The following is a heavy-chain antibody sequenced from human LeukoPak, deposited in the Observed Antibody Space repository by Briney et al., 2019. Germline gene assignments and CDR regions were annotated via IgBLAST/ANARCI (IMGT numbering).Heavy chain of an antibody. V-gene: IGHV3-11*04. J-gene: IGHJ5*02. Sequence: GGPLRLSCAASGFTFSDYYMSWIRQAPGKGLEWVSYISSSGSTIYYADSVKGRFTISRDNAKNSLYLQMNSLRAEDTAVYYCARDRRITIFGVAKEGHWFDPWGQGTLVTVSS. CDR1: GFTFSDYY. CDR2: ISSSGSTI. D-gene: IGHD3-3*01. CDR3: ARDRRITIFGVAKEGHWFDP.